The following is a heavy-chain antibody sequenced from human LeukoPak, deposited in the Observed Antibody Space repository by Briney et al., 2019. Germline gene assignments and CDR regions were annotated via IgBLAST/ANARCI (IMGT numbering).Heavy chain of an antibody. CDR2: IIPIFDTA. J-gene: IGHJ6*02. CDR3: ARISLGAIWGYYYGMDV. V-gene: IGHV1-69*13. D-gene: IGHD1-26*01. Sequence: ASVKVSCKASGGTFSSYAISWVRQAPGQGLEWMGGIIPIFDTADYAQKFQGRVTITADESTSTAYMELSSLRSVDTAVFYCARISLGAIWGYYYGMDVWGQGTTVTVSS. CDR1: GGTFSSYA.